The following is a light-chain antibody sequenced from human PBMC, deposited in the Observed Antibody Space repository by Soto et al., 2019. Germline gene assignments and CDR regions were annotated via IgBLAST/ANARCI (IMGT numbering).Light chain of an antibody. V-gene: IGKV3-15*01. Sequence: EIVMTQSPATLSVSPGERATLSCRAIQSGSSNLAWYQQKPGQTPKLLIYVASTRATGIPARFSGSGSGTEFTLTISSLQSEDFAVYYCQQYNVWPLTFGGGTKVEFK. J-gene: IGKJ4*01. CDR2: VAS. CDR3: QQYNVWPLT. CDR1: QSGSSN.